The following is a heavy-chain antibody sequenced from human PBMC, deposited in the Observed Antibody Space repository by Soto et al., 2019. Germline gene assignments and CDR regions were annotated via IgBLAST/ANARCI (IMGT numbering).Heavy chain of an antibody. CDR1: GFTFSSYS. CDR3: AKDRVPDDYSSLDY. J-gene: IGHJ4*02. V-gene: IGHV3-21*01. D-gene: IGHD4-4*01. CDR2: ISSSSSYI. Sequence: AGSLRLSCAASGFTFSSYSTNWVRQAPGKGLEWVSSISSSSSYIYYADSVKGRFTISRDNSKNTLYLQMNSLRAEDTAVYYCAKDRVPDDYSSLDYWGQGTLVTVSS.